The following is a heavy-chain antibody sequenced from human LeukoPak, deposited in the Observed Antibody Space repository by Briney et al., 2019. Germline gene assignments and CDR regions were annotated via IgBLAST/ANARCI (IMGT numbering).Heavy chain of an antibody. D-gene: IGHD4-17*01. J-gene: IGHJ3*02. CDR1: GGSISSGGYY. V-gene: IGHV4-31*03. Sequence: SETLSLTCTVSGGSISSGGYYWSWIRQHPGKGLEWIGYIYYSGSTYYNPSLKSRVTISVDTSKNQFSLKPSSVTAADTAVYYCASSTVTTAGYAFDIWGQGTMVTVSS. CDR3: ASSTVTTAGYAFDI. CDR2: IYYSGST.